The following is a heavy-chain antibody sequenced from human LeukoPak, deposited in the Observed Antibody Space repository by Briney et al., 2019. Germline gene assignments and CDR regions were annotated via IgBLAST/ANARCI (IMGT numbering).Heavy chain of an antibody. CDR1: GCSISSSNW. D-gene: IGHD2-2*01. J-gene: IGHJ5*02. CDR3: ARIMGRGYCISTSCRGDWFDP. CDR2: IYHSGST. Sequence: ASGTLSLTCAVSGCSISSSNWWSWVRQPPGKGLEWIGEIYHSGSTNYNPSLKSRVTISVDKSKNQFSLKLSSVTAADTAVYFCARIMGRGYCISTSCRGDWFDPWGQGTLVTVSS. V-gene: IGHV4-4*02.